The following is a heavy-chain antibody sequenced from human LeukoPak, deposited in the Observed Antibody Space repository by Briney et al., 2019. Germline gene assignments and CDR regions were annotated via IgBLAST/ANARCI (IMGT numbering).Heavy chain of an antibody. CDR3: ARDFFGSLEGGWVRGVAGAKGFDY. Sequence: ASVKVSCKASGYTFTSYGISWVRQAPGQGLEWMGWISAYNGNTNYAQKLQGRVTMTTDTSTSTAYMELSSLRSEDTAVYYCARDFFGSLEGGWVRGVAGAKGFDYWGQGTLVTVSS. CDR2: ISAYNGNT. CDR1: GYTFTSYG. D-gene: IGHD3-10*01. V-gene: IGHV1-18*01. J-gene: IGHJ4*02.